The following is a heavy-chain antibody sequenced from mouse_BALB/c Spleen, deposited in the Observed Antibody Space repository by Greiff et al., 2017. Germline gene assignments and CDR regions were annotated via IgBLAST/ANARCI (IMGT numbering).Heavy chain of an antibody. CDR1: GYAFSSYW. V-gene: IGHV1-80*01. CDR2: IYPGDGDT. D-gene: IGHD1-1*01. Sequence: VMLVESGAELVRPGSSVKISCKASGYAFSSYWMNWVKQRPGQGLEWIGQIYPGDGDTNYNGKFKGKATLTADKSSSTAYMQLSSLTSEDSAVYFCARSPYYYGSKYFDVWGAGTTVTVSS. CDR3: ARSPYYYGSKYFDV. J-gene: IGHJ1*01.